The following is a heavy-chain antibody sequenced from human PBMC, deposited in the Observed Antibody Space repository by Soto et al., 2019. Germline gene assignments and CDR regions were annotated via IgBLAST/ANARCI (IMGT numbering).Heavy chain of an antibody. CDR1: GGSISSGDYY. CDR3: ARGSVWGGYRYTFDY. J-gene: IGHJ4*02. Sequence: QVQLQESGPGLVKPSQTLSLTCTVSGGSISSGDYYWSWIRQPPGKGLEWVGYIYYSGSTYYNPSLQSRVTISVDTSKNQFSLRLSSVTAADTAVYYCARGSVWGGYRYTFDYWGQGTLVTVSS. V-gene: IGHV4-30-4*01. CDR2: IYYSGST. D-gene: IGHD3-16*02.